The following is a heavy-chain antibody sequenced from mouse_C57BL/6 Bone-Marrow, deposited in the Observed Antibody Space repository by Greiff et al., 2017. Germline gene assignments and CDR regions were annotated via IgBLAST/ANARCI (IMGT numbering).Heavy chain of an antibody. Sequence: EVMLVESGEGLVKPGGSLKLSCAASGFTFSSYAMSWVRQTPEKRLEWVAYISSGGDYINYADTVKGRFTISRDNARNTLYLQMSSLKTEDTDMYYSTRGSSTVYWYFDVWGTGTTVTVSS. V-gene: IGHV5-9-1*02. CDR3: TRGSSTVYWYFDV. J-gene: IGHJ1*03. D-gene: IGHD1-1*01. CDR1: GFTFSSYA. CDR2: ISSGGDYI.